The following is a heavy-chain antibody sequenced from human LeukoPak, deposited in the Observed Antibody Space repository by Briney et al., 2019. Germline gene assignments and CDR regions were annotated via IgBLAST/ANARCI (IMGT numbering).Heavy chain of an antibody. V-gene: IGHV5-51*01. Sequence: GESLKISCKGSGYTFTDYWIGWVRQMPGKGLEWMGIIYPGDSDTRYSPSFQGQVTISADKSISTAYLQWSSLKASDTAMYYCARQAVDIVAEPVANAFDIWGQGTMVTVSS. CDR2: IYPGDSDT. D-gene: IGHD5-12*01. CDR1: GYTFTDYW. J-gene: IGHJ3*02. CDR3: ARQAVDIVAEPVANAFDI.